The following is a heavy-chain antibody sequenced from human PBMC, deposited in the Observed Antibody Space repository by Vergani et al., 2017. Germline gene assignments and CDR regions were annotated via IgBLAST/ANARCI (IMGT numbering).Heavy chain of an antibody. V-gene: IGHV1-2*02. CDR1: GYTFTGYY. CDR3: ARVESADCGGDCYYFDE. Sequence: QVQLVQSRAEVKKPGASVKVSCKASGYTFTGYYMHWVRQAPGQGLEWMGWINPNSGGTNYAQKFQGRVTMTRDTSISTAYMELSRLRSDDTAVYYCARVESADCGGDCYYFDEWGEGTLVTVSS. J-gene: IGHJ4*02. D-gene: IGHD2-21*02. CDR2: INPNSGGT.